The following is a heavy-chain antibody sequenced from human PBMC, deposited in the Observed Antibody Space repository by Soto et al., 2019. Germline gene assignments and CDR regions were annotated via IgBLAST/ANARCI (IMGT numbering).Heavy chain of an antibody. J-gene: IGHJ4*02. CDR2: ITGSAGST. CDR1: GFTFSSYA. D-gene: IGHD5-12*01. CDR3: AKDRTRWLRFELGY. Sequence: EVQLLESGGGLVQPGGSLRLSCAASGFTFSSYAMSWVRQAPGKGLEWVSSITGSAGSTYYADSVKGRFTISRDNSKKPLYLHMNSLRAEDTAVYYCAKDRTRWLRFELGYWGQGTLVTVSS. V-gene: IGHV3-23*01.